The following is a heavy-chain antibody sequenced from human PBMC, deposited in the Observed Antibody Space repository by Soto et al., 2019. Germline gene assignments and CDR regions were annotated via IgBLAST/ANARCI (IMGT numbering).Heavy chain of an antibody. J-gene: IGHJ4*02. Sequence: PGGSLRLSCAASGFTFSSYVMSWVRQAPGKGLEWVSAISGSGGSTYYADSVKGRFTISRDSSKNTLYLQMNTLRSEDTAVYYCASTTYGDLFDYWGQGTLVTVSS. CDR3: ASTTYGDLFDY. CDR1: GFTFSSYV. CDR2: ISGSGGST. V-gene: IGHV3-23*01. D-gene: IGHD4-17*01.